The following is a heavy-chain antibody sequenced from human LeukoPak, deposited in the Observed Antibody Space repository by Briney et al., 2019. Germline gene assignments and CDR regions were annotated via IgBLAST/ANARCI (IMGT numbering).Heavy chain of an antibody. J-gene: IGHJ4*02. CDR1: GGSISSSSYY. V-gene: IGHV4-39*07. CDR3: ARDAAKAQLAYFDY. CDR2: IYYSGST. D-gene: IGHD2-2*01. Sequence: SETLSLTCTVSGGSISSSSYYWDWIRQPPGKGLEWIGSIYYSGSTYYNPSLKSRVTISVDTSKNQFSLKLSSVTAADTAVYYCARDAAKAQLAYFDYWGQGTLVTVSS.